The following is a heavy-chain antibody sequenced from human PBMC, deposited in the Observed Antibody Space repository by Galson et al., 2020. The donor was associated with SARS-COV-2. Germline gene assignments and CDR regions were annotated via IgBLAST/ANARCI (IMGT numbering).Heavy chain of an antibody. D-gene: IGHD3-22*01. CDR2: IYYSGST. V-gene: IGHV4-39*01. CDR1: GGSISSSSHY. Sequence: SETLSLTCTVSGGSISSSSHYWGWIRQPPGKGLEWIGSIYYSGSTFYNPSLKSRVTISVDTTKNQFSLKLSSVTAADTAVHYCARLASGDYYDSSASPYFDYWGQGTLVTVSS. J-gene: IGHJ4*02. CDR3: ARLASGDYYDSSASPYFDY.